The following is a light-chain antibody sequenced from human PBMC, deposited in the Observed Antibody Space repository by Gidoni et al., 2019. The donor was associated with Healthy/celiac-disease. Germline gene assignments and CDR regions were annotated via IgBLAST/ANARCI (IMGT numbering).Light chain of an antibody. CDR3: QQRSNWPPLT. CDR1: QSVSSY. Sequence: EILLTQSPATLSLSPGERATISCRASQSVSSYLAWYQQKPGQAPRLLIYDASNRATGIPARFSGSGSGTDFTLTISSLEPEDFAVYYCQQRSNWPPLTFGGGTKVEIK. V-gene: IGKV3-11*01. J-gene: IGKJ4*01. CDR2: DAS.